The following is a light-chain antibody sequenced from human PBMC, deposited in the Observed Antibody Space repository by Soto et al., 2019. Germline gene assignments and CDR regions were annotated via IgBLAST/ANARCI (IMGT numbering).Light chain of an antibody. V-gene: IGKV1-39*01. J-gene: IGKJ1*01. CDR1: PSISSY. CDR2: AAS. Sequence: DIPMTQSPSSLSASVGDRVTITCRASPSISSYLNWYQQKPGKAPKLLIYAASSLQSGVPSRFSVSGSGTDFTLTISSLQPEDFAPYDCQPSYSTPWTFGQGTKVEIK. CDR3: QPSYSTPWT.